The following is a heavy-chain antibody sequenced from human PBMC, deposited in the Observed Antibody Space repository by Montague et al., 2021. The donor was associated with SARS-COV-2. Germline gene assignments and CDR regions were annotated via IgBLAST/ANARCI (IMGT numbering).Heavy chain of an antibody. CDR2: ISYDGSNK. J-gene: IGHJ6*02. V-gene: IGHV3-30*04. CDR1: GFTFSSYA. CDR3: ARKDYYYGMDV. Sequence: SQRLSCAASGFTFSSYAMHWVRQAPGKGLEWVAVISYDGSNKYYADSVKGRFTISRDNSKNTLYLQMNSLRAEDTAVYYCARKDYYYGMDVWGQGTTVTVSS.